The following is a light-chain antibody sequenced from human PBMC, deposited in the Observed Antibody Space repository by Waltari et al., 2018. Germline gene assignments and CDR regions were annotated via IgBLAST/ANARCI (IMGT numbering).Light chain of an antibody. J-gene: IGLJ1*01. CDR3: SSFSTSFSYV. CDR2: GVS. Sequence: WSQQHPGTAPKVIIRGVSLRPSGVPSRFSGSRSGNTASLTISGLQVEDEADYYCSSFSTSFSYVFGTGTTVTVL. V-gene: IGLV2-14*03.